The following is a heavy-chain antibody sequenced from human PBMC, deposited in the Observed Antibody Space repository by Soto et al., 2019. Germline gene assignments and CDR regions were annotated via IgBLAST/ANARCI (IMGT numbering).Heavy chain of an antibody. V-gene: IGHV4-59*01. Sequence: SETLSLTCTVSGGSISSYYWSWIRQPPGKGLEWIGYIYYSGSTNYNPSLKSRVTISVDTSKNQFSLKLSSVTAADTAVYYCARVGEQLATDSGWFDPWGQGTLVTVSS. CDR3: ARVGEQLATDSGWFDP. J-gene: IGHJ5*02. CDR2: IYYSGST. CDR1: GGSISSYY. D-gene: IGHD6-13*01.